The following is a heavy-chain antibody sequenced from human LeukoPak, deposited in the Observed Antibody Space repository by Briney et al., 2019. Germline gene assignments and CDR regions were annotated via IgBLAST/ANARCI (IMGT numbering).Heavy chain of an antibody. CDR1: GYTLTGYY. J-gene: IGHJ4*02. CDR3: ARQLDIVVVPAATDFDY. D-gene: IGHD2-2*01. Sequence: GASVKVSCKASGYTLTGYYMHWVRQAPGQGLEWMGWINPNSGNTNYAQKLQGRVTMTTDTSTSTAYMELRSLRSDDTAVYYCARQLDIVVVPAATDFDYWGQGTLVTVSS. CDR2: INPNSGNT. V-gene: IGHV1-18*04.